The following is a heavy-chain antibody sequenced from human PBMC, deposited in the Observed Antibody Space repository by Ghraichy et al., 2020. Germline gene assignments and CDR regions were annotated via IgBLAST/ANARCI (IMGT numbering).Heavy chain of an antibody. D-gene: IGHD3-22*01. J-gene: IGHJ4*02. CDR2: ISGSGGST. V-gene: IGHV3-23*01. CDR1: GFTFSSYA. Sequence: GGSLRLSCAASGFTFSSYAMSWVRQAPGKGLEWVSAISGSGGSTYYADSVKGRFTISRDNSKNTLYLQMNSLRAEDTAVYYCAKKVSYYDSSGPGTYYFDYWGQGTLVTVSS. CDR3: AKKVSYYDSSGPGTYYFDY.